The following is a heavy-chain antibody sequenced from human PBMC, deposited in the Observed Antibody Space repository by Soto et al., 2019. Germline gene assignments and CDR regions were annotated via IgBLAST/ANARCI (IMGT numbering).Heavy chain of an antibody. Sequence: PSETLSLTCTVSGGSISSSSYYWGWIRQPPGKGLEWIGSIYYSGSTYYNPSLKSRVTISVDTSKNQFSLKLSSVTAADTAVYYCARQSTYYDILTGPKNYYYGMDVWGQGTTLTVS. CDR3: ARQSTYYDILTGPKNYYYGMDV. J-gene: IGHJ6*02. D-gene: IGHD3-9*01. CDR1: GGSISSSSYY. V-gene: IGHV4-39*01. CDR2: IYYSGST.